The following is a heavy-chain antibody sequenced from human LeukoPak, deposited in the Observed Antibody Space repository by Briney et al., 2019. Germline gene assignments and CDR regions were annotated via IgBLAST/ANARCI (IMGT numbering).Heavy chain of an antibody. CDR1: GSTFSNCD. J-gene: IGHJ4*02. Sequence: ASVKVSCKASGSTFSNCDVIWVRQASGQGLEWMGWVNPNSGNTGYAQRFQGRVTMTRDTSINAAYMELSSLRSDDTAVHFCAAGYSSGWYIYWGPGALDIVSS. CDR3: AAGYSSGWYIY. D-gene: IGHD6-19*01. V-gene: IGHV1-8*01. CDR2: VNPNSGNT.